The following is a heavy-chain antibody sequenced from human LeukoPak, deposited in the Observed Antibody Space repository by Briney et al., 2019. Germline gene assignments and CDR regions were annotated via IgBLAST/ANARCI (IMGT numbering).Heavy chain of an antibody. J-gene: IGHJ6*03. CDR3: ARGYCSGGSCYSYYYYNYMDV. V-gene: IGHV4-61*02. CDR2: IYTSGST. CDR1: GGSISSGSYY. D-gene: IGHD2-15*01. Sequence: SQTLSLTCTVSGGSISSGSYYWGWIRQPAGKGLEWIGRIYTSGSTNYNPSLKSRVTISVDTSKNQFSLKLSSVTAADTAVYYCARGYCSGGSCYSYYYYNYMDVWGKGTTVTVSS.